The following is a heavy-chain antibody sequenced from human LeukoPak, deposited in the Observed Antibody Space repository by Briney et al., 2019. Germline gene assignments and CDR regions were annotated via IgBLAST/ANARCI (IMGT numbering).Heavy chain of an antibody. CDR1: GFTFSSYG. D-gene: IGHD1-26*01. V-gene: IGHV3-30*03. J-gene: IGHJ4*02. CDR2: ISYDGSNK. CDR3: VRGSCGIYCYFDY. Sequence: GGSLRLSCAASGFTFSSYGMHWVRQAPGKGLEWVAMISYDGSNKYYADSVKGRFTISRDDSKNTVYLQMNSLRTEDTAVYYCVRGSCGIYCYFDYWGQGALVTVSS.